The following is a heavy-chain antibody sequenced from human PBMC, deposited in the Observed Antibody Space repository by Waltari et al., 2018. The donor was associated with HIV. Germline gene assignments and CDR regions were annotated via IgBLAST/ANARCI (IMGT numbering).Heavy chain of an antibody. Sequence: QLQLQESGPGLVKPSETLSLTCTVSGGSISSRSSYWGWIRQPPGKGLEWIGSIYYSGSTYYNPSLKSRVTISVDTSKNQFSLKLSSVTAADTAVYYCARHSLTYYYDSSGYSVAFDYWGQGTLVTVSS. CDR3: ARHSLTYYYDSSGYSVAFDY. D-gene: IGHD3-22*01. J-gene: IGHJ4*02. CDR2: IYYSGST. V-gene: IGHV4-39*01. CDR1: GGSISSRSSY.